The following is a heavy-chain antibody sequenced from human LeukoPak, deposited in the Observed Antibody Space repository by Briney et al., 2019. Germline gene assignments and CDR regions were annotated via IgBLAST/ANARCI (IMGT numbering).Heavy chain of an antibody. CDR2: ISGSGGST. D-gene: IGHD1-26*01. V-gene: IGHV3-23*01. Sequence: GGSLRLSCAASGFAFSSYAMSWVRQAPGKGLEWVSAISGSGGSTYYADPVKGRFTISRDNSKNTLYLQMNSLRAEDTAVYYCAKEYSGSYSGDYWGQGTLVTVSS. CDR3: AKEYSGSYSGDY. CDR1: GFAFSSYA. J-gene: IGHJ4*02.